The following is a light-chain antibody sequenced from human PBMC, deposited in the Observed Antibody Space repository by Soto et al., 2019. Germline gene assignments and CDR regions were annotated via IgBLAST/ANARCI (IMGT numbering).Light chain of an antibody. J-gene: IGLJ1*01. Sequence: QSALTQPASVSGSPGQSITISCTGTSSYVGGYNYVSWYQQHPGKAPRLMIYDVSDRPSGVSNRFSGSKSGNTASLTISGLQAEDEADYYCSSYRSSSPLYVFGTGTKVTVL. CDR2: DVS. CDR3: SSYRSSSPLYV. CDR1: SSYVGGYNY. V-gene: IGLV2-14*01.